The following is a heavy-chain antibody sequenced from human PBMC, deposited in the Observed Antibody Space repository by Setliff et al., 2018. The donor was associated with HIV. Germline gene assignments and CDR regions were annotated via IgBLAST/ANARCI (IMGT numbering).Heavy chain of an antibody. J-gene: IGHJ5*01. D-gene: IGHD3-10*01. CDR3: ARTDYDSGKSVLDS. CDR1: GFTFSKSA. V-gene: IGHV1-3*01. CDR2: NNAANGHA. Sequence: RASVKVSCKASGFTFSKSAIHWVRQAPGQRLELMAWNNAANGHAKYSQKFQGRVTITRDTSATIAYMELSSLTSEDTALYFCARTDYDSGKSVLDSWGQGTLVTVSS.